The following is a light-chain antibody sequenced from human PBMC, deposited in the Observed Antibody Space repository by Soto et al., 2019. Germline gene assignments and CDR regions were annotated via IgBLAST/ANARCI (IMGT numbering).Light chain of an antibody. CDR3: SSYTSSSTRLYV. CDR1: SSDVGGYNY. Sequence: QSVLTQPASVSGSPGQSITISCTGTSSDVGGYNYVSWYQQHPGKVPKLMIYEVSNRPSGVSNRFSGSKSGNTASLTISGLQAEDEADYYCSSYTSSSTRLYVFGTGTKVTVL. J-gene: IGLJ1*01. V-gene: IGLV2-14*01. CDR2: EVS.